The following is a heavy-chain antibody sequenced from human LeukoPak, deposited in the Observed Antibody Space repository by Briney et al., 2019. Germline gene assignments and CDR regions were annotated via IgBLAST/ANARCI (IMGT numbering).Heavy chain of an antibody. J-gene: IGHJ4*02. CDR3: AKDPCRGYSYGYTSNPRLCAFDY. CDR2: ISWNSGTI. D-gene: IGHD5-18*01. V-gene: IGHV3-9*01. CDR1: GFIFDDYA. Sequence: GRSLRLSCAASGFIFDDYAMHWVRQAPGKGLEWVSAISWNSGTIGYADSVKGRFTISRDNSKNTLYLQVNSLRDEDTALYYCAKDPCRGYSYGYTSNPRLCAFDYWGQGTLVTVSS.